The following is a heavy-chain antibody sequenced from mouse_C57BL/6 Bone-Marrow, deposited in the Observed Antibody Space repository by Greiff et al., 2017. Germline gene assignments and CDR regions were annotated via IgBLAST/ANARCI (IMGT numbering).Heavy chain of an antibody. J-gene: IGHJ3*01. V-gene: IGHV1-52*01. D-gene: IGHD4-1*01. CDR2: IDPSDSET. Sequence: VQLQQSGPELVKPGASVKISCKASGYAFSSSWMNWVKQRPIQGLEWIGNIDPSDSETHYNQKFKDKATLTVDKSSSTAYMQLSSLTSEDSAVYYCARAWDGAWFAYWGQGTLVTVSA. CDR1: GYAFSSSW. CDR3: ARAWDGAWFAY.